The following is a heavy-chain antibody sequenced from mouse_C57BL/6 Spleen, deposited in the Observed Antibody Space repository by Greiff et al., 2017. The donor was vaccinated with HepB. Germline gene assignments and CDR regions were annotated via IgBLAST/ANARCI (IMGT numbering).Heavy chain of an antibody. Sequence: QVHVKQSGAELVRPGTSVKMSCKASGYTFTNYWIGWAKQRPGHGLEWIGDIYPGGGYTNYNEKFKGKATLTADKSSSTAYMQFSSLTSEDSAIYYCARCDYDEGYAMDYWGQGTSVTVSS. J-gene: IGHJ4*01. CDR2: IYPGGGYT. V-gene: IGHV1-63*01. CDR1: GYTFTNYW. CDR3: ARCDYDEGYAMDY. D-gene: IGHD2-4*01.